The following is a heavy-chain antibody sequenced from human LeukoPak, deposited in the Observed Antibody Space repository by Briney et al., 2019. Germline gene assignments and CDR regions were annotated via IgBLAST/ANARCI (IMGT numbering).Heavy chain of an antibody. J-gene: IGHJ3*02. CDR2: ISFDGSNK. V-gene: IGHV3-30*18. Sequence: GGSLRLSCAASGFTFSSYVIHWVRQAPGEGLEWVAVISFDGSNKYYGDSLKGRFTISRDNSKNTLYLQMNSLRAEDTAVYYCAKLIFRLGAFDIWGQGTMVTVSS. D-gene: IGHD2-21*01. CDR3: AKLIFRLGAFDI. CDR1: GFTFSSYV.